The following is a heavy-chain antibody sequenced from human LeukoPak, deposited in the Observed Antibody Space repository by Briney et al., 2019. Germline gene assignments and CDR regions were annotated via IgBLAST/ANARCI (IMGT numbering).Heavy chain of an antibody. V-gene: IGHV3-74*01. CDR3: ARGPQWEPFDY. CDR1: GFTFSSYW. Sequence: GGSLRLSCAASGFTFSSYWMHWVRQAPGKGLVWVSRINSDGSSTSSADSVKGRFTISRDNAKNTLYLQMNSLRAEDTAVYYCARGPQWEPFDYWGQGTLVTVSS. D-gene: IGHD1-26*01. J-gene: IGHJ4*02. CDR2: INSDGSST.